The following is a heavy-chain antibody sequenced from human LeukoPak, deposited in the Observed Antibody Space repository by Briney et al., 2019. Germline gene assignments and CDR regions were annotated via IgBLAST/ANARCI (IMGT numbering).Heavy chain of an antibody. CDR2: IKQDGSEK. CDR3: ARDRVDTAMAYWRHWFDP. CDR1: GFSFSNYW. J-gene: IGHJ5*02. Sequence: GGSLRLSCAASGFSFSNYWMSWVRQAPGKGLEWVANIKQDGSEKYYVDSVKGRFTISRDNAKNSLYLQMNSLRAEDTAVYYCARDRVDTAMAYWRHWFDPWGQGTLVTVSS. V-gene: IGHV3-7*01. D-gene: IGHD5-18*01.